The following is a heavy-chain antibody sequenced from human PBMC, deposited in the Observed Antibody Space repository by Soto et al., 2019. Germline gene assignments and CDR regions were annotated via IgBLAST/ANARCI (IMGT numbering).Heavy chain of an antibody. Sequence: QLQLQESGSGLVKPSQTLSLTCAVSGGFISSGGYSWSWLRQPPGKGLEWIGYIYHSGSTYYNPSLKSRVNILVGRLKSLFSLTLRSVTSWDTAVYYCDAQGPLPTGGHCEYYYYGMDVSGQGTPVTVSS. V-gene: IGHV4-30-2*01. CDR3: DAQGPLPTGGHCEYYYYGMDV. CDR2: IYHSGST. CDR1: GGFISSGGYS. J-gene: IGHJ6*02. D-gene: IGHD3-16*01.